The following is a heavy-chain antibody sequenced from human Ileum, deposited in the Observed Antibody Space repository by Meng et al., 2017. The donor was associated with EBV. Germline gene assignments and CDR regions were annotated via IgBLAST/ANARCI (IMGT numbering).Heavy chain of an antibody. CDR2: ISGTGNTI. CDR1: GLTLSDYP. J-gene: IGHJ4*02. V-gene: IGHV3-11*01. D-gene: IGHD3-22*01. CDR3: ARRYHYYDSTAEKWSYYFDY. Sequence: VQLVESGGVLVKPGGSLTLSCAASGLTLSDYPMNWIRQAPGKGLEWISFISGTGNTIYYADSVRGRFTISRDKAKNSLYLQMSSLRAEDTAVYYCARRYHYYDSTAEKWSYYFDYWGRGTLVTVSS.